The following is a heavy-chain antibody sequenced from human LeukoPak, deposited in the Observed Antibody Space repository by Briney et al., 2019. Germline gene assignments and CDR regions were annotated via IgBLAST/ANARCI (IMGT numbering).Heavy chain of an antibody. CDR1: GFTFSNYW. CDR3: ARDKVVGATKFDS. D-gene: IGHD1-26*01. Sequence: GGSLTLSCAASGFTFSNYWMAWVRQAPGKGLEWVANIKQDGGEKYYVDSVKGRFTISRDNAENSSFLQMTGLRAEDTAVYYCARDKVVGATKFDSWGQGTLVSVSS. CDR2: IKQDGGEK. V-gene: IGHV3-7*01. J-gene: IGHJ4*02.